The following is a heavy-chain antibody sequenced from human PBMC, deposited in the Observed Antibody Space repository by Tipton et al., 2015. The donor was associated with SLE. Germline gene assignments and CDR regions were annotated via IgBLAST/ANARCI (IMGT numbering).Heavy chain of an antibody. CDR2: IYPADSDI. Sequence: QSGAEVKKPGESLKISCEGSGYRFTTYWIDWVRQIPGKGLDWMGSIYPADSDITYSPSFQGHVIISADKSVSTAFLQWTSLTASDTAIYYCARRDGGLDVWGQGTTVSVS. V-gene: IGHV5-51*01. CDR3: ARRDGGLDV. J-gene: IGHJ6*02. D-gene: IGHD5-24*01. CDR1: GYRFTTYW.